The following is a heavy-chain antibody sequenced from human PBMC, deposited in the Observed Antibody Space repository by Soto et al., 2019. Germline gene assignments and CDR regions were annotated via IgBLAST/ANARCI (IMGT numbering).Heavy chain of an antibody. D-gene: IGHD3-3*01. CDR3: AIPPDRFLEWFFDY. Sequence: GGSLRLSCAASGFTFSSYAMSWVRQAPGKGLEWVSAISGSGGSTYYADSVKGRFTISRDNSKNTLYLQMNSLRAEDTAVYYCAIPPDRFLEWFFDYWGQGTLVTVSS. CDR1: GFTFSSYA. V-gene: IGHV3-23*01. CDR2: ISGSGGST. J-gene: IGHJ4*02.